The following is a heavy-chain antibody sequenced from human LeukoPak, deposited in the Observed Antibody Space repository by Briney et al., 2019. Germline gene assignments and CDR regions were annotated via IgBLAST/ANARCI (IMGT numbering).Heavy chain of an antibody. CDR2: ISHDGSHK. CDR3: ARDHAVVPADIEDYMDV. CDR1: GFTFSSYS. Sequence: GGSLRLSCAASGFTFSSYSMNWVRQAPGKGLEWVADISHDGSHKFYADSVKGRFTVSRDNSKNTLFLQMYSLRAEDTAVYYCARDHAVVPADIEDYMDVWGKGTAVTVSS. D-gene: IGHD2-2*02. V-gene: IGHV3-30*05. J-gene: IGHJ6*03.